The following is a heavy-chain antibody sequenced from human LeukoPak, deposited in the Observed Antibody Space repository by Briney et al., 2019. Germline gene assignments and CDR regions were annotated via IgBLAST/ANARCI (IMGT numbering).Heavy chain of an antibody. CDR2: INHSGST. CDR3: ARGGRLPSI. D-gene: IGHD4-11*01. J-gene: IGHJ6*02. CDR1: GGSFSGYY. V-gene: IGHV4-34*01. Sequence: SETLSLTCAVYGGSFSGYYWSWIRQPPGKGLEWIGEINHSGSTNYNPSLKSRVTISVDTSKNQFSLKLSSVTAADTAVYYCARGGRLPSIWGQGTTATVSS.